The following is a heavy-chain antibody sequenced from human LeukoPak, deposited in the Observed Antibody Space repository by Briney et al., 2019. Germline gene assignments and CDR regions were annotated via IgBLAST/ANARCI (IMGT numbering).Heavy chain of an antibody. CDR3: ARERYCSSTSGKCVGYYGMDV. D-gene: IGHD2-2*01. V-gene: IGHV1-2*02. CDR2: INPNSGGT. J-gene: IGHJ6*02. Sequence: ASVKVSCKASGYTFTGYYIHWVRQAPGQGLEWMGWINPNSGGTNYAQKFQGRVTMTRDTSISTAYMELSRLRSDDTAVYYCARERYCSSTSGKCVGYYGMDVWGQGTTVTVSS. CDR1: GYTFTGYY.